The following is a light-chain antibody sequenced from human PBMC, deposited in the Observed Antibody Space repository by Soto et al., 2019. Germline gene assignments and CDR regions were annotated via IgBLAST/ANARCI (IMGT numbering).Light chain of an antibody. V-gene: IGLV2-14*01. CDR3: SSYTTRNTLDVV. CDR1: SSDIGGHNY. CDR2: EVS. J-gene: IGLJ2*01. Sequence: QSALTQPASVSGSPGQSITISCIGTSSDIGGHNYVSWYQQHPGKAPKLMIYEVSNRPSGVSNRFSGSKSGNTASLTISGLQAEDEADYYCSSYTTRNTLDVVFGGGTKVTVL.